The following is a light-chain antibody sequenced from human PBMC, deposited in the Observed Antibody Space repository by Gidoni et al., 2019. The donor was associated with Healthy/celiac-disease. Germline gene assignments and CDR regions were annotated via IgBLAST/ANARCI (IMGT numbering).Light chain of an antibody. V-gene: IGKV3-20*01. CDR3: QQYGSSPYT. Sequence: EIVLTQYPGTLSLSPGERATLSCRASQSVSSSYLAWYQQKPGQAPRLLIYGASSRATGIPYRFSSSGSGTDFTLTISRLEPEDFAVYYCQQYGSSPYTFGQGTKLEIK. J-gene: IGKJ2*01. CDR2: GAS. CDR1: QSVSSSY.